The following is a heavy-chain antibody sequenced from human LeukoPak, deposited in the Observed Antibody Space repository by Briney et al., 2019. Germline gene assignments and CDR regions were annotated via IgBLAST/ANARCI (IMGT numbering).Heavy chain of an antibody. D-gene: IGHD6-6*01. CDR2: INHSGST. V-gene: IGHV4-34*01. CDR1: GESFSGYY. J-gene: IGHJ3*01. Sequence: SETLSLTCAGYGESFSGYYWSWVRQSPGKGLEWIGEINHSGSTNYNSSLKSRVTISVDTSKSQFSLRLSSVTAADTAVYYCAKVYSSSSRDAFDVWGQGTMVTVSS. CDR3: AKVYSSSSRDAFDV.